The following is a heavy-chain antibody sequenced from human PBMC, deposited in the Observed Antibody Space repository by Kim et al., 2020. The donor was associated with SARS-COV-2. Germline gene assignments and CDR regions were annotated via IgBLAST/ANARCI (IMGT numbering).Heavy chain of an antibody. V-gene: IGHV3-11*06. CDR2: ISGGATDT. J-gene: IGHJ4*02. D-gene: IGHD6-13*01. CDR3: TRDPRAADY. Sequence: GGSLRLSCEASGFTFSDYYMTWIRQAPGKGPELLSYISGGATDTKYADSVKGRFTISRDNAKNSLYLQMNSLRVEDTAIYYCTRDPRAADYWGQGTLVSVSS. CDR1: GFTFSDYY.